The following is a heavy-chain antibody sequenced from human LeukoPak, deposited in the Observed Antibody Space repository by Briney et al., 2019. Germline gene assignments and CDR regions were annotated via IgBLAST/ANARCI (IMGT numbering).Heavy chain of an antibody. CDR1: GGSIYSYTDY. CDR3: ARRCSFASCSFDY. V-gene: IGHV4-31*03. J-gene: IGHJ4*02. CDR2: IYHNGDT. Sequence: PSETLSLTCTVSGGSIYSYTDYWTWIRQLPGTGLGWVGYIYHNGDTYSNPSLKSRVSMSVDTSKNQFSLNLSSVTAADTAVYYCARRCSFASCSFDYWGQGTLVTVSS. D-gene: IGHD2-2*01.